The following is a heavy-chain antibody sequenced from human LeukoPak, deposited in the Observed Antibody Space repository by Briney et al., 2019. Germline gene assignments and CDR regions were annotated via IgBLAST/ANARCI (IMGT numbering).Heavy chain of an antibody. CDR1: GGTXSSXA. D-gene: IGHD1-26*01. V-gene: IGHV1-18*01. J-gene: IGHJ4*02. CDR3: ARGRGYSGSYLDY. Sequence: ASVKVSCKASGGTXSSXAXSXXRXXXGXGXXWXGWISVYNGNTNYAKKVQGRVTMTTDTSTSTAYMELRSLRSDDTAVYYCARGRGYSGSYLDYWGQGTLVTVSS. CDR2: ISVYNGNT.